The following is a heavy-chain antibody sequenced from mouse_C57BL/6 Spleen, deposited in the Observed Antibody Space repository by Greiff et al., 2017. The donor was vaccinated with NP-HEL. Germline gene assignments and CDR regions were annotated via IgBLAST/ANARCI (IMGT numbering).Heavy chain of an antibody. Sequence: QVQLQQSGAELVRPGTSVKVSCKASGYAFTNYLIEWVKQRPGQGLEWIGVINPGSGGTNYNEKFKGKATLTADKSSSTAYMQLSSLTSEDSAVYFCARDDDGYLFAYWGQGTLVTVSA. D-gene: IGHD2-3*01. CDR2: INPGSGGT. J-gene: IGHJ3*01. CDR1: GYAFTNYL. V-gene: IGHV1-54*01. CDR3: ARDDDGYLFAY.